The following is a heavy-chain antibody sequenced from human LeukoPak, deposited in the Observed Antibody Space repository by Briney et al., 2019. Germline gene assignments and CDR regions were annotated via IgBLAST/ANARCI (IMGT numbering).Heavy chain of an antibody. CDR3: ARDYYDSSGYYYTDY. CDR2: IYHSGST. D-gene: IGHD3-22*01. V-gene: IGHV4-4*02. CDR1: GGSISSSNW. J-gene: IGHJ4*02. Sequence: SETLSLTCAVSGGSISSSNWWSWVRQPPGKGLEWIGEIYHSGSTNYNPSLKSRVTISVDKSKNQFSLKLSSVTAADTAVYYCARDYYDSSGYYYTDYWGQGTLVTVSS.